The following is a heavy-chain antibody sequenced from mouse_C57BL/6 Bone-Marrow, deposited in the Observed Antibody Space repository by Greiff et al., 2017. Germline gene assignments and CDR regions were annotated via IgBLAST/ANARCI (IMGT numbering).Heavy chain of an antibody. CDR3: ARLRITTVVDYFDY. J-gene: IGHJ2*01. CDR1: GYAFSSSW. CDR2: IYPGDGDT. V-gene: IGHV1-82*01. D-gene: IGHD1-1*01. Sequence: VQLQQSGPELVKPGASVKISCKASGYAFSSSWMNWVKQRPGKGLEWIGRIYPGDGDTNYNGKFKGKATLTADKSSSTAYMQLSSLTSEDSAVYFCARLRITTVVDYFDYWGQGTTLTVSS.